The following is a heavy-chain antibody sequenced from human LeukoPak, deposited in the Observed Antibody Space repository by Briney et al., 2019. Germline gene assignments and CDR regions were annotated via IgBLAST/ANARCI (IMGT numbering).Heavy chain of an antibody. Sequence: SVKVSCKASGYTFTSYYMHWVRQAPGQGLEWMGGIIPMFGTANYAQKFQGRVTITADESTRTAYMELRTLRSEDTAIYYCARGSGETGGYYYVYWGRGTPVTVSS. V-gene: IGHV1-69*13. J-gene: IGHJ4*02. D-gene: IGHD3-22*01. CDR2: IIPMFGTA. CDR1: GYTFTSYY. CDR3: ARGSGETGGYYYVY.